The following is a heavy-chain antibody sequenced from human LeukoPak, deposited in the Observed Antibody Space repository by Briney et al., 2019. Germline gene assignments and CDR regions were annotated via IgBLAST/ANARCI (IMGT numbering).Heavy chain of an antibody. CDR3: ATRDDYNDYFDY. D-gene: IGHD5-24*01. Sequence: GSSVKVSCKASGGTFSSYAXXXXXXXXXXXXXXXGGIIPIFGTANYXXXXQXXXTIXXXXXTXTAYMELSSLRSEDTAVYYCATRDDYNDYFDYWGQGTLVTVSS. J-gene: IGHJ4*02. CDR1: GGTFSSYA. CDR2: IIPIFGTA. V-gene: IGHV1-69*01.